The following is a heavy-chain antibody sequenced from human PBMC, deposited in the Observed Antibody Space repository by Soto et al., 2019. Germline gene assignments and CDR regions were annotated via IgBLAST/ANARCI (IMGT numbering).Heavy chain of an antibody. Sequence: SETLSLTCAVYGGSFSGYYWSWIRQPPGKGLEWIGEINHSGSTNYNPSLKSRVTISVDTSKNQFSLKLSSVTAAGTAVYYCARGLPLTIFGVVTIFDPWGQGTLVTVSS. J-gene: IGHJ5*02. D-gene: IGHD3-3*01. CDR2: INHSGST. CDR3: ARGLPLTIFGVVTIFDP. V-gene: IGHV4-34*01. CDR1: GGSFSGYY.